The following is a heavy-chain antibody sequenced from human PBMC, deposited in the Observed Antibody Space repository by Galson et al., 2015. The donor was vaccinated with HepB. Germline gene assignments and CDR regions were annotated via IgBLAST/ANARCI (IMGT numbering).Heavy chain of an antibody. V-gene: IGHV7-4-1*02. J-gene: IGHJ4*02. CDR1: GYTFTIYA. CDR3: ARAPPDSSSPALTY. CDR2: INTNTGNP. Sequence: SVKVSCKASGYTFTIYAMNWVRQAPGQGLEWMGWINTNTGNPTYAQGFTGRFVFSLDTSVSTAYLQISGLKAEDTAVYYCARAPPDSSSPALTYWGQGTLVTVSS. D-gene: IGHD6-13*01.